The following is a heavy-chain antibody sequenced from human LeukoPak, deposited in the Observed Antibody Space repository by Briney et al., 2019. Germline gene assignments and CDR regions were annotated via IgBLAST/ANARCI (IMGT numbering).Heavy chain of an antibody. D-gene: IGHD2-15*01. J-gene: IGHJ4*02. CDR3: TTDPHSGYCSGVSCYPYAY. V-gene: IGHV3-15*01. CDR2: IKSDTDGETT. CDR1: GFSFNDAW. Sequence: GGSLRLTCAASGFSFNDAWMSWVRQAPGKGLDWVGRIKSDTDGETTDYAAPVKGRFTISRDDSRNTLYLQMTTLKTEDTALYYCTTDPHSGYCSGVSCYPYAYWGQGTLVTVSS.